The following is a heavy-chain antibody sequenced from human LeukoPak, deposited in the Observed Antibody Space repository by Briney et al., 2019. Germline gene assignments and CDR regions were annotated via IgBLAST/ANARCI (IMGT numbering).Heavy chain of an antibody. Sequence: SETLSLTCTVSGGSISSYYWSWIRQPPGKGLEWIGYIYYSGSTNYNPSLKSRVTISVDTSKNQFSLKLSSVTAADTAVYYCARFNSGSYQHYFDYWGQGTLVTVSS. J-gene: IGHJ4*02. D-gene: IGHD1-26*01. CDR1: GGSISSYY. CDR2: IYYSGST. CDR3: ARFNSGSYQHYFDY. V-gene: IGHV4-59*01.